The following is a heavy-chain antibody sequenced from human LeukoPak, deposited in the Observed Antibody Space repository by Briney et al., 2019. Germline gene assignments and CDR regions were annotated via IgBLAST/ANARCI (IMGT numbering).Heavy chain of an antibody. D-gene: IGHD2-15*01. CDR3: AREGYCSGGSCYNFDY. V-gene: IGHV3-73*01. Sequence: PGGSLRLSCAASGFTFSGSAMHWVRQASGKGLEWVGRIRSKANSYATAYAASVKGRFTISRDDSKNTAYLQMNSLKTDDTAVYYCAREGYCSGGSCYNFDYWGQGTLVTVSS. CDR2: IRSKANSYAT. CDR1: GFTFSGSA. J-gene: IGHJ4*02.